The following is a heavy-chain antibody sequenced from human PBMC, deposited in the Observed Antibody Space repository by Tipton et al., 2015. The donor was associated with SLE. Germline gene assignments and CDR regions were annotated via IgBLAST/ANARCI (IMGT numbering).Heavy chain of an antibody. V-gene: IGHV4-61*02. Sequence: GLVKPSETLSLTCSVPGASISRGSYYWTWVRQPAGKGLEWIGHVYTGGATTYNPSLESRVTISVDTSKNQFSLKLSSVTAADTAVYYCARDPNGGYGSFDYWGLGALVTVSS. J-gene: IGHJ4*02. D-gene: IGHD7-27*01. CDR1: GASISRGSYY. CDR3: ARDPNGGYGSFDY. CDR2: VYTGGAT.